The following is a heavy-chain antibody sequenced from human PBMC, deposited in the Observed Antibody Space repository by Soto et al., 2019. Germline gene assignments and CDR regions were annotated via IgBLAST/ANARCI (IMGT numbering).Heavy chain of an antibody. CDR1: GGSISSYY. CDR2: IYYSGST. J-gene: IGHJ6*02. V-gene: IGHV4-59*12. Sequence: ETLSLTCTFSGGSISSYYWSWIRQPPGKGLEWIGYIYYSGSTNYNPSLKSRVTISVDTSKNQFSLKLSSVTAADTAVYYCARGYCSSTSCYTRYYYYYGMDVWGQGTTVTVSS. D-gene: IGHD2-2*02. CDR3: ARGYCSSTSCYTRYYYYYGMDV.